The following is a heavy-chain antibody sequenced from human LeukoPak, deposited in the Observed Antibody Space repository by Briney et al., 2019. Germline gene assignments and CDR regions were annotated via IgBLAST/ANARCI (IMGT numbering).Heavy chain of an antibody. Sequence: APVKVSCKVSGYTLTELSMHWVRQAPGKGLEWMGGFDPEDGETIYAQKFQGRVTMTEDTSTDTAYMELSSLRSEDTAVYYCASPTGYCSGGSCYLSHYYGMDVWGQGTTVTVSS. J-gene: IGHJ6*02. CDR2: FDPEDGET. CDR1: GYTLTELS. V-gene: IGHV1-24*01. D-gene: IGHD2-15*01. CDR3: ASPTGYCSGGSCYLSHYYGMDV.